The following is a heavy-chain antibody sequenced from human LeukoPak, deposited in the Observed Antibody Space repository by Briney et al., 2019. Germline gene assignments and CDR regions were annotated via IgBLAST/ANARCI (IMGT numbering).Heavy chain of an antibody. Sequence: SETLSLTCAVYGGPFSGYYWSWIRQPPGKGLEWIGEINHSGSTNYNPSLKSRVTISVDTSKNQFSLKLSSVTAADTAVYYCARGLGMITFGGVIVRVAFDIWGQGTMVTVSS. CDR1: GGPFSGYY. CDR3: ARGLGMITFGGVIVRVAFDI. V-gene: IGHV4-34*01. D-gene: IGHD3-16*02. J-gene: IGHJ3*02. CDR2: INHSGST.